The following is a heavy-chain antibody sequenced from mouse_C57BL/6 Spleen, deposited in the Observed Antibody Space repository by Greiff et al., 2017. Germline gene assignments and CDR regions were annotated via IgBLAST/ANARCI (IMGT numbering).Heavy chain of an antibody. Sequence: VQRVESGPGLVAPSQSLSITCTVSGFSLTSYAISWVRQPPGKGLEWLGVIWTGGGTNYNSALKSRLSVSKVNSKSQVFLKMISLQTDDTARYYCARDYDDAMDYWGQGTSVTVSA. CDR2: IWTGGGT. CDR1: GFSLTSYA. V-gene: IGHV2-9-1*01. CDR3: ARDYDDAMDY. D-gene: IGHD2-4*01. J-gene: IGHJ4*01.